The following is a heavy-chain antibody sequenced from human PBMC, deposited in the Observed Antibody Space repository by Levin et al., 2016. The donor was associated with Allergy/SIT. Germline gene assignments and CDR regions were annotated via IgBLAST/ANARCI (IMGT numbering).Heavy chain of an antibody. Sequence: SETLSLTCAVYGGSFSGYYWSWIRQPPGKGLEWIGEINHSGSTNYNPSLKSRVTISVDTSKNQFSLKLSSVTAADTAVYYCARGLGYYGSGSYSDYWGQGTLVTVSS. V-gene: IGHV4-34*01. CDR2: INHSGST. CDR3: ARGLGYYGSGSYSDY. CDR1: GGSFSGYY. J-gene: IGHJ4*02. D-gene: IGHD3-10*01.